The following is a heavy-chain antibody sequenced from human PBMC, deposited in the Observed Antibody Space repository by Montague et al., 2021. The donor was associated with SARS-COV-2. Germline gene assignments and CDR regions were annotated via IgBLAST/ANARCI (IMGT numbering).Heavy chain of an antibody. CDR3: ARLGAGIVPCPILGLVPYYSSYYMDV. CDR2: ISQSGNT. J-gene: IGHJ6*03. V-gene: IGHV4-34*01. CDR1: GGTFSRYY. Sequence: SETLSLTCAVSGGTFSRYYWSWIRKPQGTGLERIGEISQSGNTKYNPSPQSRVSISLDTSRNQFSLKVSSVTAADTAISYCARLGAGIVPCPILGLVPYYSSYYMDVWGKGTPVTVSS. D-gene: IGHD7-27*01.